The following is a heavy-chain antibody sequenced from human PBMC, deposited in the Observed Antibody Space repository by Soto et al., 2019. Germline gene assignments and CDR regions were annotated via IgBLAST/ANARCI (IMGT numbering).Heavy chain of an antibody. CDR2: IYSGGST. CDR3: ARDGSFGGVIASYFDY. Sequence: GGSLRLSCAASGFTVSSNYMSWVRQAPGKGLEWVSVIYSGGSTYYADSVKGQFTISRDNSKNTLYLQMNSLRAEDTAVYYCARDGSFGGVIASYFDYWGQGTLVTVSS. V-gene: IGHV3-53*01. D-gene: IGHD3-16*02. J-gene: IGHJ4*02. CDR1: GFTVSSNY.